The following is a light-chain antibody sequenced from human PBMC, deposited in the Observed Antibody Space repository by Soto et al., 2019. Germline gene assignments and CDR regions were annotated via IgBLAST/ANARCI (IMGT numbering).Light chain of an antibody. J-gene: IGKJ4*02. CDR1: QDIGSA. CDR2: DAS. Sequence: IQLTQSPSSLSASLGERVTITCRAGQDIGSALASYQQRPGNAPTLLLYDASNLEAGVPSRFSGSGSGTDFTLTITSLWPEDFAAYYCQQFNGFPRTFGGGTKVQIK. V-gene: IGKV1-13*02. CDR3: QQFNGFPRT.